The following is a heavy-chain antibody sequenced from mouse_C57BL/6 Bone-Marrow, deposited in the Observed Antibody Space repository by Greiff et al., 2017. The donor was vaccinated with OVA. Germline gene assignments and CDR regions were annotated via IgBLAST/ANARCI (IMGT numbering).Heavy chain of an antibody. V-gene: IGHV1-26*01. CDR1: GYTFTDYY. CDR2: INPNNGGT. J-gene: IGHJ1*03. CDR3: ARDYYGSSWYFDV. Sequence: VQLQQSGPELVKPGASVKISCKASGYTFTDYYMNWVKQSHGKSLEWIGDINPNNGGTSYNQKFKGKATLTVDKYSSTAYMELRSLTSEDSAVYYCARDYYGSSWYFDVWGTGTTVTVSS. D-gene: IGHD1-1*01.